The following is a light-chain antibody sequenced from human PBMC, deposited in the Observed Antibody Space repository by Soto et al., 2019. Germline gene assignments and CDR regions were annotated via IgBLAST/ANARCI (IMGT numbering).Light chain of an antibody. CDR2: GAS. V-gene: IGKV3-15*01. Sequence: EIVMTQSPATLSVSPGERATLSCRASQSDSSNLAWYQQKPGQAPRLLIYGASTRATGIPARFSGSGSGTEFTLTISSLQSEDFAVYYGQQYNNWPPWTFGQGTKVEIK. J-gene: IGKJ1*01. CDR1: QSDSSN. CDR3: QQYNNWPPWT.